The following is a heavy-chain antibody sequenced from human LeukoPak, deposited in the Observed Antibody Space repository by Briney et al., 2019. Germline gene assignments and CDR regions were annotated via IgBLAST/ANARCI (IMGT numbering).Heavy chain of an antibody. CDR1: GDSISGFY. Sequence: SETLSLTCTVSGDSISGFYWSWIRQAAGKGLEWIWHIYTSGSTNYNPPLKSRVTMSVDMSKNQFSLKLRSVTAADTAVYYCARDVVAARGSFDYWGQGTLVTVSS. D-gene: IGHD2-2*01. CDR3: ARDVVAARGSFDY. V-gene: IGHV4-4*07. CDR2: IYTSGST. J-gene: IGHJ4*01.